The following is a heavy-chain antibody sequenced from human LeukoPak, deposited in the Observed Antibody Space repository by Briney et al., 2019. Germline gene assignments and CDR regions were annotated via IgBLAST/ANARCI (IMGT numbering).Heavy chain of an antibody. CDR1: GGSISPYY. J-gene: IGHJ4*02. CDR3: ARVGDWNDLVY. CDR2: ILYSGTTT. V-gene: IGHV4-59*01. D-gene: IGHD1-1*01. Sequence: SETLSLTCTASGGSISPYYWSWIRQTPGKGLEWIGYILYSGTTTNYSPSLKSRVTISVDTSKNQFSLKLSSVTAADTAVYYCARVGDWNDLVYWGQGTLVTVSS.